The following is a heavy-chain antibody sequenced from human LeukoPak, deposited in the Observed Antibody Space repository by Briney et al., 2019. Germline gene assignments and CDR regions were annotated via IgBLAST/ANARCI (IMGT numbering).Heavy chain of an antibody. CDR2: ISWNGGSI. CDR3: AKGSPPSIAARGFDY. CDR1: GFTFDDYA. Sequence: GGSLRLSCAASGFTFDDYAMHWVRQAPGKGLEWVSGISWNGGSIGYADSVKGRFTISRDNAKNSLYLQMNSLRAEDTALYYCAKGSPPSIAARGFDYWGQGILVTVSS. J-gene: IGHJ4*02. D-gene: IGHD6-6*01. V-gene: IGHV3-9*01.